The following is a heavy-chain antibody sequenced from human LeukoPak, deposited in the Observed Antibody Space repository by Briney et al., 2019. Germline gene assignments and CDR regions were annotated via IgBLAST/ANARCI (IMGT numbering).Heavy chain of an antibody. J-gene: IGHJ4*02. CDR1: GGSISSGDYY. D-gene: IGHD3-10*01. V-gene: IGHV4-30-4*01. CDR2: IYYCGST. Sequence: SQTLSLTCTVSGGSISSGDYYWSWIRQPPGKGLEWIGYIYYCGSTYYNPSLKSRVTISVDTSKNQFSLKLSSVTAADTAVYYCARDSYGSGSYWLFDYWGQGTLVTVSS. CDR3: ARDSYGSGSYWLFDY.